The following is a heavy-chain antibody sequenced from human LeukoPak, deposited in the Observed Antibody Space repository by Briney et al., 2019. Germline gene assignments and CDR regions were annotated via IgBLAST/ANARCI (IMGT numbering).Heavy chain of an antibody. J-gene: IGHJ6*02. Sequence: GALRLSCAASGFTFSSYGMHWVRQAPGKGLEWVAVISYDGSNKYYADSVKGRFTISRDNSKNTLYLQMNSLRAEDTAVYYCAGGPYCYVLMDVWGQGTTVTVSS. CDR3: AGGPYCYVLMDV. D-gene: IGHD3-10*02. CDR2: ISYDGSNK. CDR1: GFTFSSYG. V-gene: IGHV3-30*03.